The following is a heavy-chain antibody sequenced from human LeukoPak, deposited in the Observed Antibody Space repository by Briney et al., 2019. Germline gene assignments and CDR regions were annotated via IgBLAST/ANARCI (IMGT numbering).Heavy chain of an antibody. V-gene: IGHV3-23*01. CDR1: GFTFSNAW. CDR3: AKYPPLTGTTSYFDY. Sequence: GGSLRLSCAASGFTFSNAWMSWVRQAPGKGLEWVSAISGSGGSTYYADSVKGRFTISRDNSKNTLYLQMNSLRAEDAAVYYCAKYPPLTGTTSYFDYWGQGTLVTVSS. D-gene: IGHD1-20*01. CDR2: ISGSGGST. J-gene: IGHJ4*02.